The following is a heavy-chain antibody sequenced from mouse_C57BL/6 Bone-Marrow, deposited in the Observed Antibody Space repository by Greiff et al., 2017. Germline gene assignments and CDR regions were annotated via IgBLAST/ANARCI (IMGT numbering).Heavy chain of an antibody. J-gene: IGHJ3*01. Sequence: EVQRVESVAELVRPGASVKLSCTASGFHIKNTYMHWVKQRPEQGLEWIGRIDPANGNTKYAPKFQGKATITADTSSNTSYLQLSSLTSEDTAIYYSYYSNYRFAYWGQGTLVTVSA. CDR1: GFHIKNTY. CDR3: YYSNYRFAY. V-gene: IGHV14-3*01. CDR2: IDPANGNT. D-gene: IGHD2-5*01.